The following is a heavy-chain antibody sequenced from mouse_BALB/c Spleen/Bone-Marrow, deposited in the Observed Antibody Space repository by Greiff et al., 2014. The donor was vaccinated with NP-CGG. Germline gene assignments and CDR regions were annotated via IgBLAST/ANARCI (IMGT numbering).Heavy chain of an antibody. Sequence: VQLQQSGGGLVKPGGSLKLSCAASGFTFSTYAMPWVRQTPEKRLEWVAIISRGGSYIYYPDSVKGRFTISRDNAKNTLYLQMSSLGSEDTAIYYCARRYGNYGNFDVWGAGTTVTVSS. V-gene: IGHV5-9-3*01. CDR1: GFTFSTYA. CDR2: ISRGGSYI. D-gene: IGHD2-1*01. CDR3: ARRYGNYGNFDV. J-gene: IGHJ1*01.